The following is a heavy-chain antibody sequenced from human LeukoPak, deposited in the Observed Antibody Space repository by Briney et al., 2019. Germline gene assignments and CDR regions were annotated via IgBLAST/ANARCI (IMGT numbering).Heavy chain of an antibody. J-gene: IGHJ4*02. CDR3: ARGVGATGMVDY. Sequence: ASVKVSCKASGYTFTSYDINWVRQATGQGLEWMGWMNPNSGNTGYAQKFQGRVTMTRNTSISTAYMELRSLRSEDTAVYYCARGVGATGMVDYWGQGTLVTVSS. CDR2: MNPNSGNT. V-gene: IGHV1-8*01. D-gene: IGHD1-26*01. CDR1: GYTFTSYD.